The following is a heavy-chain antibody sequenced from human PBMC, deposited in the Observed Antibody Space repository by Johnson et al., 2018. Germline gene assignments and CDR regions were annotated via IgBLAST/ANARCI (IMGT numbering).Heavy chain of an antibody. Sequence: VQLVESGGGLVKPGRSXRLSCTASGVTFGDYAMSWFRQAPGKGLEWVGFISRTAYGGTTEYDAPLKGSFTLQRDDSKSTAMLQMNSLKTEEPPVDYFTRVVFRFLEWSRTAFDLWGQGTMVTVSS. CDR2: ISRTAYGGTT. CDR1: GVTFGDYA. CDR3: TRVVFRFLEWSRTAFDL. V-gene: IGHV3-49*05. D-gene: IGHD3-3*01. J-gene: IGHJ3*01.